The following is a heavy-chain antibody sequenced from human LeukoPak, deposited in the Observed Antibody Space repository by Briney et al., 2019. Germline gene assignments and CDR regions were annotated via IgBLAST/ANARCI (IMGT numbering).Heavy chain of an antibody. V-gene: IGHV3-30-3*01. CDR3: ARRSGLDAFDI. Sequence: GGSLRLSCAASGFTFSSYAMHWVRQAPGKGLEWVAVISYDGSNKYYADSVKGRFTISRDNSKNTLYLQMNSLRAEDTAVYYCARRSGLDAFDIWGQGTMVTVSS. D-gene: IGHD6-19*01. J-gene: IGHJ3*02. CDR1: GFTFSSYA. CDR2: ISYDGSNK.